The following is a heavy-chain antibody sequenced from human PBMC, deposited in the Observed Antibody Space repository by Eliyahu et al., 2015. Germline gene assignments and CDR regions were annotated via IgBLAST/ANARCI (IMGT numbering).Heavy chain of an antibody. Sequence: QVQLVESGGGLVNPGGPLRLSCAAXGFXFSDYHXPWIRQPPGKGLEWVANIHSESNYAYYADSVKGRFATSRDNAAKSLFLDMHNLRDEDAAVYYCVRVAYDIWDGLDVWGQGTTVTVSS. V-gene: IGHV3-11*05. CDR1: GFXFSDYH. D-gene: IGHD3-9*01. CDR3: VRVAYDIWDGLDV. CDR2: IHSESNYA. J-gene: IGHJ6*02.